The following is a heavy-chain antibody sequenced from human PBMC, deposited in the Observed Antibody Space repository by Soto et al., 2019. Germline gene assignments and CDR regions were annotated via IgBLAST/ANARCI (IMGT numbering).Heavy chain of an antibody. D-gene: IGHD5-12*01. V-gene: IGHV3-30*18. CDR3: AKDEGGYGIDQ. CDR2: TSRDGSIT. Sequence: VESGGGVVQPGQSLRLSCGAFGYSFSTYGMHWVRQAPGKGLEWLTSTSRDGSITHYRDSVRGRFTTSKDNSKNMGYLQLDSLTTEDTATYYCAKDEGGYGIDQWGQGTLVIV. CDR1: GYSFSTYG. J-gene: IGHJ4*02.